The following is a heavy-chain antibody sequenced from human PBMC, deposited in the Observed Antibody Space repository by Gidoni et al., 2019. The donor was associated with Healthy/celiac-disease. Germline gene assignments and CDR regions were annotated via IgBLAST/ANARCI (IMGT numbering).Heavy chain of an antibody. Sequence: EVQLLESGGGLVQPGGSLSLCCAASGLTLSSYAMSWVRQAPGKGLEWVSAIRGSGGSTYYADSVKGRFTISRDNSKNTLYLQMNSLRAEDTAVYYCARNRGYSYGWFDYWGQGTLVTVSS. CDR1: GLTLSSYA. J-gene: IGHJ4*02. V-gene: IGHV3-23*01. CDR3: ARNRGYSYGWFDY. D-gene: IGHD5-18*01. CDR2: IRGSGGST.